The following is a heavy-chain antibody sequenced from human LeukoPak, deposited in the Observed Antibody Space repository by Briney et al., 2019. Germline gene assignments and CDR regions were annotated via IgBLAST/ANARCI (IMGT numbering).Heavy chain of an antibody. V-gene: IGHV4-61*02. CDR3: ARARRDLYYYGMDV. D-gene: IGHD5-24*01. CDR2: IYTSGST. Sequence: SQTLSLTCTVSGGSISSGSYYWSWIRQPARKGLEWIGRIYTSGSTNYNPSLKSRVTISVDTSKNQFSLKLSSVTAADTAVYYCARARRDLYYYGMDVWGQGTTVTVSS. CDR1: GGSISSGSYY. J-gene: IGHJ6*02.